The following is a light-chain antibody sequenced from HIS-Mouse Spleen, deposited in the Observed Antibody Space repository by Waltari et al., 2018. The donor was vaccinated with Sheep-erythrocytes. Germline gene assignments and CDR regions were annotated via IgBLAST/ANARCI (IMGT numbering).Light chain of an antibody. CDR2: EGS. CDR3: CSYAGSSTPWV. Sequence: QSALTQPASVSGSPGQSITISCTGTSSDVWSYNLVSWYQQHPGKAPNLIIYEGSKRPSGVSNRFSGSKSGNPASLTISGLQAEDEADYYCCSYAGSSTPWVFGGGTKLTVL. J-gene: IGLJ3*02. V-gene: IGLV2-23*01. CDR1: SSDVWSYNL.